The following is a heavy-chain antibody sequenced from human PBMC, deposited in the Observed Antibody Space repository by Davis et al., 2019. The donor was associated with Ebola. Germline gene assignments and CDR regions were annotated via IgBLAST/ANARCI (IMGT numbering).Heavy chain of an antibody. CDR2: IYYSGAIYYSGTT. V-gene: IGHV4-59*04. CDR1: GGSISSYY. Sequence: MPSETLSLTCTVSGGSISSYYWSWIRQPPGKGLEWIGYIYYSGAIYYSGTTYYNPSLKSRVTMSVDTPKNQFSLRLSSVTAADTAVYYCARRIAARPDCFDPWGQGTLVTVSS. J-gene: IGHJ5*02. D-gene: IGHD6-6*01. CDR3: ARRIAARPDCFDP.